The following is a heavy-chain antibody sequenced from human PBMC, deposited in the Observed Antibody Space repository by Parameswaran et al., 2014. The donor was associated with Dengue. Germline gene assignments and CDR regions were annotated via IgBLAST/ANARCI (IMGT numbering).Heavy chain of an antibody. V-gene: IGHV1-2*06. D-gene: IGHD3-3*01. J-gene: IGHJ4*02. CDR3: AREGENDPYDFWSGYPN. CDR2: INPKSGGT. Sequence: WVRQAPGQGLEWMGRINPKSGGTKYAQKFQGRVTMTRDTSISTAYMELSRLRSDDTAVFYCAREGENDPYDFWSGYPNWGQGTLVTVSS.